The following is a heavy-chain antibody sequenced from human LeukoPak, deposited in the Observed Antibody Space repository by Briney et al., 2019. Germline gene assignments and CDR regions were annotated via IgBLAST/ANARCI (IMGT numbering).Heavy chain of an antibody. V-gene: IGHV4-4*07. CDR1: GGSISNWY. Sequence: PSETLSLTCTVSGGSISNWYWSWIRQPAGKGLQWIGRFYTSGSTNYNPSLKSRVTMSVDTSKNQFFLKMNSVTAADTAVYFCATGAGPFDYWGQGTPVTVSS. CDR2: FYTSGST. CDR3: ATGAGPFDY. J-gene: IGHJ4*02. D-gene: IGHD3-10*01.